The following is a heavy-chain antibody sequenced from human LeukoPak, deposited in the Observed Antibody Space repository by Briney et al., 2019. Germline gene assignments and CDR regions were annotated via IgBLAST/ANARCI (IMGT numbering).Heavy chain of an antibody. J-gene: IGHJ4*02. V-gene: IGHV3-48*03. D-gene: IGHD5-18*01. CDR3: ARVHYNTAMVDIDY. Sequence: GGSLRLSCTASGFTFSSYEMNWVRQAPGKGLEWISYISSSGSSIYYADSVKGRFTISRDNGKNSLYLQMNSLRAEDTAVYYCARVHYNTAMVDIDYWGQGTLVTVSS. CDR2: ISSSGSSI. CDR1: GFTFSSYE.